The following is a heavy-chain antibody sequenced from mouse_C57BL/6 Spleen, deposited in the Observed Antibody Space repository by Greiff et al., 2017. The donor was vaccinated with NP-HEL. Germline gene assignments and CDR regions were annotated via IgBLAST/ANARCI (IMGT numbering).Heavy chain of an antibody. D-gene: IGHD1-1*01. V-gene: IGHV1-80*01. CDR2: IYPGDGDT. Sequence: QVQLQQSGAELVKPGASVKISCKASGYAFSSYWMNWVKQRPGKGLEWIGQIYPGDGDTNYNGKFTGKATLTADKSSSTAYMQLSSLTSEDSAVYFWAKRGSSLAWFAYWGQGTLVTVSA. J-gene: IGHJ3*01. CDR3: AKRGSSLAWFAY. CDR1: GYAFSSYW.